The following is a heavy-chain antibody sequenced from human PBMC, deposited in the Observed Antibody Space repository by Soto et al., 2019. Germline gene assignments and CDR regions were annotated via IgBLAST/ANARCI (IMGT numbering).Heavy chain of an antibody. CDR2: IYPGDSDT. J-gene: IGHJ3*02. CDR1: GYRFTSYW. V-gene: IGHV5-51*01. CDR3: ATSEYYYDSRGYPRAFDI. Sequence: LGESLKISCKASGYRFTSYWIGWVRQMPGKGLEWMGIIYPGDSDTRYNPSFQGQVTISADKSISTAYLQWSSLKASDTAIYYYATSEYYYDSRGYPRAFDIWGQGTMVTVSS. D-gene: IGHD3-22*01.